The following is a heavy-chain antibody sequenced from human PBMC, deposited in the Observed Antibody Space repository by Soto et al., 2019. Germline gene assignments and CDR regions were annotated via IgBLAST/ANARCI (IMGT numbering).Heavy chain of an antibody. Sequence: QVQLVQSGAEVKKPGSSVNVSCKASGGTFSTYSIGWVRQAPGQGLEWMGGIISIVDMVNYAQKFQDRVTITAHKSMNTAHMGLSRLRSEDTAVYYCARGFAVVPAPASGLNWFDPWGQGTLVTVSS. D-gene: IGHD2-2*01. CDR1: GGTFSTYS. J-gene: IGHJ5*02. CDR2: IISIVDMV. CDR3: ARGFAVVPAPASGLNWFDP. V-gene: IGHV1-69*02.